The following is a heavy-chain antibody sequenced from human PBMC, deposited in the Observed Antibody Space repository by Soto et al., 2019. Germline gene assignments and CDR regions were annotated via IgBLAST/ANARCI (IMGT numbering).Heavy chain of an antibody. J-gene: IGHJ6*02. Sequence: QVQLVESGGGLVKPGGSLRLSCAASGFTFSDYYMNWIRQAPGKGLEWVSYISSSGAYTNDADSVKGRFTISRDNAKNSLYLQMNSLRAEDTAVYHCARGGGLLHYYYHGMDVWGQGTTVTVSS. V-gene: IGHV3-11*05. D-gene: IGHD2-15*01. CDR3: ARGGGLLHYYYHGMDV. CDR2: ISSSGAYT. CDR1: GFTFSDYY.